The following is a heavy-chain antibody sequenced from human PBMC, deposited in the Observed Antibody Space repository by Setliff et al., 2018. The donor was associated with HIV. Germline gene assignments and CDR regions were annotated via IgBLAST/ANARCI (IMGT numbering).Heavy chain of an antibody. Sequence: PSETLSLTCNVSGGSISRGSHYWSWIRQPAGKGLEWIGHIYRTGSTNYNPSLKSRVTISVDTSKNQFSLKLSSVTAADSAVYYCAREGLYTSSWYGYYFDYWGQGTLVTVSS. D-gene: IGHD6-13*01. CDR2: IYRTGST. V-gene: IGHV4-61*09. CDR3: AREGLYTSSWYGYYFDY. J-gene: IGHJ4*02. CDR1: GGSISRGSHY.